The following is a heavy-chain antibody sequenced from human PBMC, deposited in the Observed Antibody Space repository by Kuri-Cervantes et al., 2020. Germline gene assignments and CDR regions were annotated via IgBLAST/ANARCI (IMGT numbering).Heavy chain of an antibody. V-gene: IGHV3-9*01. D-gene: IGHD3-3*01. CDR2: ISWNSCSI. J-gene: IGHJ4*02. CDR1: GSTFDDYA. Sequence: GGSLRLSCAASGSTFDDYAMHWVRQAPGKGLEWVSGISWNSCSIGYADSVKGRFTISRDNSKNTLYLQMDSLRAEDTAVYYCARVSKGVWDYDFWSGYYFDYWGQGTLVTVSS. CDR3: ARVSKGVWDYDFWSGYYFDY.